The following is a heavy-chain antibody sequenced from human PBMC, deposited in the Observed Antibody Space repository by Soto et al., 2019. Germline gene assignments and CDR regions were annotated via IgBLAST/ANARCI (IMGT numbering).Heavy chain of an antibody. CDR2: IYYSGST. CDR3: ARPRVTGYSYAIDY. D-gene: IGHD5-18*01. J-gene: IGHJ4*02. Sequence: PSETLSLTCTVSGGSISSGDYYWSWIRQPPGKGLEWIGYIYYSGSTYYNPSLKSRVTISVDTSKNQFSLKLSSVTAADTAVYYCARPRVTGYSYAIDYWGQGALVTVSS. CDR1: GGSISSGDYY. V-gene: IGHV4-30-4*01.